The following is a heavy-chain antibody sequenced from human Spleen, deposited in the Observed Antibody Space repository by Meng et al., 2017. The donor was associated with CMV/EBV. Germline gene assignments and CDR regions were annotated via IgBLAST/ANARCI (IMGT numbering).Heavy chain of an antibody. CDR2: SNAGNANT. Sequence: ASVKVSCKASGYTFTGYAMHWVRQAPGQRLEWMGWSNAGNANTKYSQEFQGRVTITRDTSASTSYMELSSLRSEDTAVYYCAIITIFGVVNPPGVDYWGQGTLVTVSS. CDR3: AIITIFGVVNPPGVDY. CDR1: GYTFTGYA. V-gene: IGHV1-3*02. D-gene: IGHD3-3*01. J-gene: IGHJ4*02.